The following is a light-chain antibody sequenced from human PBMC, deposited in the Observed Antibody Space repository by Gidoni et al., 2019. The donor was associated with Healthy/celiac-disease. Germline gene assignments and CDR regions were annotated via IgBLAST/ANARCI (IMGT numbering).Light chain of an antibody. CDR2: KAT. J-gene: IGKJ1*01. CDR3: QQYNSYFWT. V-gene: IGKV1-5*03. CDR1: QSSSSW. Sequence: DIQMPPSPSTLSASVGDRVTITRRASQSSSSWLAWYQQKPGKAPKLLIYKATSLESVGPSWFGGGGSGKEFTLTISSLQPDDFATYYCQQYNSYFWTFGQXTKVEIK.